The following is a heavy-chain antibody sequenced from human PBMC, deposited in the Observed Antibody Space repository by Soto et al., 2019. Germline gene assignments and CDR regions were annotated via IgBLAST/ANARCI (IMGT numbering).Heavy chain of an antibody. Sequence: PGVSLRLSCAASVFTFSAYAMSWVRQAPGKGLEWVSVISGSGGGTYYADSVKGRFTISRDNSKSTLYLQMNSLRAEDTAVYYCGKGRSYYYYYGVDVWGQGTTVTVSS. CDR3: GKGRSYYYYYGVDV. CDR1: VFTFSAYA. D-gene: IGHD1-26*01. CDR2: ISGSGGGT. J-gene: IGHJ6*02. V-gene: IGHV3-23*01.